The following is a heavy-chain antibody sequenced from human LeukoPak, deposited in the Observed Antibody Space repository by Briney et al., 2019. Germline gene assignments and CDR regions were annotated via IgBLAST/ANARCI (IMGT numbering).Heavy chain of an antibody. V-gene: IGHV3-23*01. CDR2: ISGSGDST. J-gene: IGHJ4*02. CDR3: AKLGGFGEIMTITRPYFDY. Sequence: PGGSLRLSCAASGFTFSSYAMSWVRQAPGEGLEWVSVISGSGDSTYYADSVKGRFAISRDNSKNTLYLQMNSLRAEDTAVFYCAKLGGFGEIMTITRPYFDYWGQGTLVTVSS. D-gene: IGHD3-10*01. CDR1: GFTFSSYA.